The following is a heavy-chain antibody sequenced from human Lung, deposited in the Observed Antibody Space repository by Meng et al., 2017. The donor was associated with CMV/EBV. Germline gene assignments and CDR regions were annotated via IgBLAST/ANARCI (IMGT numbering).Heavy chain of an antibody. CDR3: AAVPHRGGSYCCAPES. CDR1: AFIVSSKH. D-gene: IGHD3-10*01. Sequence: SRAASAFIVSSKHMSWVRRAPGKGLEWVSLIYSGGTTYYAESVKVRFTISRDVSKNTLYLQMNSLRAEDTAVYYCAAVPHRGGSYCCAPESWGQGTXVTVSS. J-gene: IGHJ5*02. V-gene: IGHV3-53*01. CDR2: IYSGGTT.